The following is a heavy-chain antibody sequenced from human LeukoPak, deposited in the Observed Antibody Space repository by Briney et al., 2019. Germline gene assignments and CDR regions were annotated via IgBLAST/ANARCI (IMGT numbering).Heavy chain of an antibody. CDR2: MNPNSGNT. V-gene: IGHV1-8*02. Sequence: ASVKVSCKASGYTFTGYYMHWVRQAPGQGLEWMGWMNPNSGNTGYAQKFQGRVTMTRNTSISTAYMELSSLRSEDTAVYYCARGPPWFDPWGQGTLVTVSS. CDR3: ARGPPWFDP. CDR1: GYTFTGYY. J-gene: IGHJ5*02.